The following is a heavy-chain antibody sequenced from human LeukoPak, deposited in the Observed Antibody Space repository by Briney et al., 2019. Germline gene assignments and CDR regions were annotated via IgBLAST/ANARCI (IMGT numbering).Heavy chain of an antibody. CDR1: GFSFSSYA. V-gene: IGHV3-23*01. CDR2: ISSNGGST. J-gene: IGHJ4*02. Sequence: GASLRLSCAASGFSFSSYAMTWVRQAPGKGLEWVSGISSNGGSTHDADSVKGRFTISRDNSKNTLYLQMSSLRAEGTAVYYCAQCTGTSWYYNPFDYWGQGTLVTVSS. CDR3: AQCTGTSWYYNPFDY. D-gene: IGHD2-2*01.